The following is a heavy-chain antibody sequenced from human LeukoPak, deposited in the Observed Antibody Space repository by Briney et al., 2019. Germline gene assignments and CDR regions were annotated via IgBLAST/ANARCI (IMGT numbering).Heavy chain of an antibody. Sequence: ASVKVSCKASGYTFRNYDIVWVRQATGQGLEWMGWMKPDNGNTGYIEMFQGRLTLTRDTSINTAYMELSSLRSEDTAVYYCARGRRIHYYYYYMDVWGKGTTVTVSS. V-gene: IGHV1-8*03. CDR3: ARGRRIHYYYYYMDV. J-gene: IGHJ6*03. CDR1: GYTFRNYD. CDR2: MKPDNGNT.